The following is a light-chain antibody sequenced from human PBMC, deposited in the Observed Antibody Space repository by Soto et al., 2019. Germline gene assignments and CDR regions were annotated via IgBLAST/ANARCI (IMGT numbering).Light chain of an antibody. CDR1: QYVNSNY. CDR3: QQYGYPPRT. CDR2: GAS. Sequence: EIVLTQSPGTLSLSPGEETTLSCRASQYVNSNYLAWYQQKAGQAPRLLIYGASSRATVIPDRFSGSGSGTEFTLTISRLEPEDFAVYYCQQYGYPPRTFGQGTKVEIK. V-gene: IGKV3-20*01. J-gene: IGKJ1*01.